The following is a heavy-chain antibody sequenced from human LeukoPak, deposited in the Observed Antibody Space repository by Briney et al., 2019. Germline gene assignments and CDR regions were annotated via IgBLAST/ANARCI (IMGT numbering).Heavy chain of an antibody. J-gene: IGHJ4*02. CDR1: GFTFSGST. V-gene: IGHV3-73*01. Sequence: GGSLRLSCAASGFTFSGSTIHWVRQASGKGLEWVGRIRTKPNTYATAYVASVKGRFTISRDDSKNTVYLQMNSLKIDDTAVYYCSRHTERGGDWGQGTLVTVSS. CDR3: SRHTERGGD. CDR2: IRTKPNTYAT. D-gene: IGHD2-21*01.